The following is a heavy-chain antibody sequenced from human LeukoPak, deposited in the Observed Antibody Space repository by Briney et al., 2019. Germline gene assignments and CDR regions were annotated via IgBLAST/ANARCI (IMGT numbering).Heavy chain of an antibody. D-gene: IGHD5-24*01. V-gene: IGHV1-46*01. CDR1: GYTFTSYY. J-gene: IGHJ4*02. CDR2: INPSGGST. CDR3: ARVGARRDGYNYFDS. Sequence: ASVKVSCKAPGYTFTSYYMHWVRQAPGQGLEWMGIINPSGGSTSYAQKFQGRVTMTRDTSTSTVYMELSSLRSEDTAVYYCARVGARRDGYNYFDSWGQGTLVTVSS.